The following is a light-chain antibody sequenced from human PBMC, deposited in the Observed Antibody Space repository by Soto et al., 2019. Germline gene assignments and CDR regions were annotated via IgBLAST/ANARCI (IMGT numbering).Light chain of an antibody. CDR3: QQRSNWPPGPIT. J-gene: IGKJ5*01. CDR1: QSVSSY. V-gene: IGKV3-11*01. Sequence: EVVLTQSPATLSLSPGERATLSCRASQSVSSYLAWYQQKPGQAPRLLIYDASNRATGIPARFSGSGSGTDFTLTISSLEPEDFAVYYCQQRSNWPPGPITFGQGTRLEI. CDR2: DAS.